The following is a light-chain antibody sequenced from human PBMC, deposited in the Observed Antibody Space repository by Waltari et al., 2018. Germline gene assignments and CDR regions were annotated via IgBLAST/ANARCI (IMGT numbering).Light chain of an antibody. CDR2: RND. CDR1: CSSTATTL. CDR3: ASWDDSLSGWV. Sequence: QSVLTHPPSPSGTPGQRLTFPFSVICSSTATTLVYWYQHLPGMAPKLLIYRNDQRPSGVPDRFSGSKSGTSASLAISGLRSEDEADYYCASWDDSLSGWVFGGGTKLTAL. J-gene: IGLJ3*02. V-gene: IGLV1-47*01.